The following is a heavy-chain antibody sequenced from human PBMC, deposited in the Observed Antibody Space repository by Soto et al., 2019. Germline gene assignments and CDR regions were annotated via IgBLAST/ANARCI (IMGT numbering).Heavy chain of an antibody. CDR3: ARAFKGIIETTGWPKLYYYGLDV. Sequence: QVQLQQWGAGLLKPSETLSLTCGVSGASLSGVYWTWIRQTPGRGLEWIGEINHSGSAYYNPALGDRVTISVDTSKKQFSLSMTSVTAADTGRYYCARAFKGIIETTGWPKLYYYGLDVCAQGTAGIVAS. J-gene: IGHJ6*02. CDR1: GASLSGVY. D-gene: IGHD6-19*01. CDR2: INHSGSA. V-gene: IGHV4-34*01.